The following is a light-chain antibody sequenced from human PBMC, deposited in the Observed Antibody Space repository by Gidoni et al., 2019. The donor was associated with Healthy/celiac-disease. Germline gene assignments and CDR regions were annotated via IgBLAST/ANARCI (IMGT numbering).Light chain of an antibody. CDR3: QQSYSTLFT. V-gene: IGKV1-39*01. CDR1: QSISSY. Sequence: DIQMTQSPSSLSASVGDRVTITCRASQSISSYLNWYQQKPGKAPKLLIYAASSLQSGVPSRFSGSGSGTDFTLTISSLQPEDFATYYCQQSYSTLFTFXPXTKVXIK. J-gene: IGKJ3*01. CDR2: AAS.